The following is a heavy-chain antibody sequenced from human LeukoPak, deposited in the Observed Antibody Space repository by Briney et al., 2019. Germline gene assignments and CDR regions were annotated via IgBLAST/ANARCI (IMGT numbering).Heavy chain of an antibody. V-gene: IGHV1-18*01. J-gene: IGHJ1*01. CDR3: ARGAPVGYYQH. D-gene: IGHD3-10*01. CDR1: GYTFTSYD. Sequence: ASVKVSCKASGYTFTSYDINWVRQATGQGLEWMGWISAYNGNTNYAQKLQGRVTMTTDTSTSTAYMELRSLRSDDTAVYYCARGAPVGYYQHWGQGTLVTVSS. CDR2: ISAYNGNT.